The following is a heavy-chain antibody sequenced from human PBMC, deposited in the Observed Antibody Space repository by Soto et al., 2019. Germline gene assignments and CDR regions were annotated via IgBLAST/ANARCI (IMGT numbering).Heavy chain of an antibody. V-gene: IGHV3-30*18. CDR2: ISYDGSNK. Sequence: GGSLRLSCAASGFTFSSYGMHWVRQAPGKGLEWVAVISYDGSNKYYADSVKGRFTISRDNSKNTLYLQMNSLRAEDTAVYYCAKDQWAGWYDSYYYYGMDVWGQGTTVTVSS. J-gene: IGHJ6*02. CDR3: AKDQWAGWYDSYYYYGMDV. D-gene: IGHD6-19*01. CDR1: GFTFSSYG.